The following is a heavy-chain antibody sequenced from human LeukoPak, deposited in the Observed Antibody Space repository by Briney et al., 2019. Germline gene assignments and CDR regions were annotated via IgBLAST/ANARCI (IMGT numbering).Heavy chain of an antibody. CDR3: ARDRPYYDFWSGYYYYYYMDV. D-gene: IGHD3-3*01. CDR2: ISGSGGST. V-gene: IGHV3-23*01. Sequence: GGSLRLSCAASGFTFSSYAMSWVRQAPGKGLEWVSAISGSGGSTYYADSVKGRFTISRDNSKNTLYLQMNSLRAEDTAVYYCARDRPYYDFWSGYYYYYYMDVWGKGTTVTVSS. J-gene: IGHJ6*03. CDR1: GFTFSSYA.